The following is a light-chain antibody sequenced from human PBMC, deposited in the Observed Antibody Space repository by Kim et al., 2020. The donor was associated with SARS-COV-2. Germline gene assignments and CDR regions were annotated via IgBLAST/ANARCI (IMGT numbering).Light chain of an antibody. CDR3: GSWDNSLSAGV. J-gene: IGLJ2*01. Sequence: QSVLTQPPSVSAAPGQKVTISCSGSASNIRGNYVSWYQQFPGSAPKLLIYENNKRPSGIPDRFSASKSGASATLDITGLQTGDEADYYCGSWDNSLSAGVFGGGTKLTVL. CDR1: ASNIRGNY. V-gene: IGLV1-51*01. CDR2: ENN.